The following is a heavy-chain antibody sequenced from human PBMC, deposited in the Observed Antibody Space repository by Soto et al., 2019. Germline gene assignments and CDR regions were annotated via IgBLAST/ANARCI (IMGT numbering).Heavy chain of an antibody. CDR2: VYHTGRT. CDR3: ARDFAYFDS. V-gene: IGHV4-61*01. CDR1: GGSFKSGSYP. D-gene: IGHD3-3*01. J-gene: IGHJ4*02. Sequence: PSETLSLTCTVSGGSFKSGSYPWSWIRRPPGKGGEWIGYVYHTGRTSYNPSLKSRVSISMDTSKNQFSLNLDSVTAADTAVYFCARDFAYFDSWGQGTLVTVSS.